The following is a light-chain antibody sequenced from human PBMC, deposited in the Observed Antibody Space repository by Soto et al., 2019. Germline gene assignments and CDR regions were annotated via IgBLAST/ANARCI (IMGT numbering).Light chain of an antibody. J-gene: IGKJ2*01. CDR1: QSVSSY. V-gene: IGKV3-11*01. Sequence: EIVLTQSPATLSLPPGERATLSCRASQSVSSYLAWYQQKPGQAPRLLIYDASNTATGIPARFSGSGSGTDFTLTISSLEPEDFAVYYCQQRSNWPYTFGQGTKVDIK. CDR2: DAS. CDR3: QQRSNWPYT.